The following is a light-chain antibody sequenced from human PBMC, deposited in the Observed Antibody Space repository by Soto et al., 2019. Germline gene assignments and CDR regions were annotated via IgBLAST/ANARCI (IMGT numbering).Light chain of an antibody. J-gene: IGLJ1*01. CDR1: LSDVAVYEY. V-gene: IGLV2-11*01. CDR2: DVN. CDR3: CIYATKYI. Sequence: QSVPIQPRSMSASLGQSVTISCTGSLSDVAVYEYVSWYQQQPDKAPKLMIYDVNKRASGVPDRFSGSKSGNAASLIISGLQVADEADYYCCIYATKYIFGTGTKVTVL.